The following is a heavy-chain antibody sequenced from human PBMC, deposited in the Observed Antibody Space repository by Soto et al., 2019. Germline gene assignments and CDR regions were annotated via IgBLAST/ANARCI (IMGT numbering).Heavy chain of an antibody. CDR3: AKEIRPRFGDGGNYYGMDV. J-gene: IGHJ6*02. V-gene: IGHV3-23*01. Sequence: GGSLRLSCAASGFTFTSYALGWVRQAPGKGLEWVSTISGSGSSTYYADSVKGRFTISRDSSKNTVHLEMNSLRVEDTAIYYCAKEIRPRFGDGGNYYGMDVWGLGTTVTVSS. D-gene: IGHD3-10*01. CDR2: ISGSGSST. CDR1: GFTFTSYA.